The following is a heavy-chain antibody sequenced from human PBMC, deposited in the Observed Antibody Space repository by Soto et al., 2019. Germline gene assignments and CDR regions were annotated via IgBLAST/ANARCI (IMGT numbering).Heavy chain of an antibody. V-gene: IGHV3-23*01. CDR3: AKHHSGTYIPDAFDV. CDR1: GFTFRTYA. J-gene: IGHJ3*01. D-gene: IGHD1-26*01. Sequence: EVQLLESGGGLVQPGGSLRLSCAASGFTFRTYAMSWVRQAPGKGLEWVSTISGSGGGVYQPDSVKGRFTISRDNSNNPLYLQMNSLRGEDTAIYYCAKHHSGTYIPDAFDVWGQGTLVTVSS. CDR2: ISGSGGGV.